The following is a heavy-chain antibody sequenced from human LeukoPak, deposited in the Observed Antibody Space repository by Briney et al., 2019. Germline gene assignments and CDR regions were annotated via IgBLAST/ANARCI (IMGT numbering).Heavy chain of an antibody. Sequence: GGSLRLSCAASGFTFSSYSMNWVRQAPVQGLEWVSFISSSSTYIYYADSLKGRFTISRDNAKNSLYLQMNSLKTEDTAVYYCTTDRGYCSSTSCYEAGGNFDYWGQGTLVTVSS. CDR2: ISSSSTYI. V-gene: IGHV3-21*03. J-gene: IGHJ4*02. CDR3: TTDRGYCSSTSCYEAGGNFDY. CDR1: GFTFSSYS. D-gene: IGHD2-2*03.